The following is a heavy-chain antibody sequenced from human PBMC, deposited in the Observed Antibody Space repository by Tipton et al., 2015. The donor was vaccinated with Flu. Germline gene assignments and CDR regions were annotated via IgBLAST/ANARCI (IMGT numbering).Heavy chain of an antibody. V-gene: IGHV4-34*01. D-gene: IGHD3-10*01. Sequence: TLSLTCAVYVGSFSGYYWSWIRQSPGKGLEWIGEINHSGSANYNPSLNSRVTISVDSSKNQLSLKLTSVTAADTAVYFCARARAPYYYYAMDVWGQGTTVTVSS. CDR2: INHSGSA. CDR3: ARARAPYYYYAMDV. J-gene: IGHJ6*02. CDR1: VGSFSGYY.